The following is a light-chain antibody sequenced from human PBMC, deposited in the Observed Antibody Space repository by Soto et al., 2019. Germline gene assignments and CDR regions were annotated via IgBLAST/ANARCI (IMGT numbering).Light chain of an antibody. CDR2: GAS. V-gene: IGKV3-15*01. CDR3: QQYNDWPRT. Sequence: VVMKHSLAILSVSPGERATLSCRASQSVGINVAWYQQKPGQAPRLLIYGASTRATGSPDRFSASGSATEFTLTISSLLSEDFAVYYCQQYNDWPRTFGQGTKVDI. CDR1: QSVGIN. J-gene: IGKJ1*01.